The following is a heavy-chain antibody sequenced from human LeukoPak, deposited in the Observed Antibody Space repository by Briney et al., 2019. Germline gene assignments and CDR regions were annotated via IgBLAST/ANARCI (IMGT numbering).Heavy chain of an antibody. V-gene: IGHV3-30*04. D-gene: IGHD3-10*01. Sequence: PGGSLRLSCAASGFTFSTYAIHWVRQAPGKGLEWVAVISYDGINKYYADSVKGRFTISRDNSKNTLYLQMNSLRAEDAAVYYCAKDFTYGSGSYYYFDYWGQGTLVTVSS. CDR3: AKDFTYGSGSYYYFDY. CDR2: ISYDGINK. J-gene: IGHJ4*02. CDR1: GFTFSTYA.